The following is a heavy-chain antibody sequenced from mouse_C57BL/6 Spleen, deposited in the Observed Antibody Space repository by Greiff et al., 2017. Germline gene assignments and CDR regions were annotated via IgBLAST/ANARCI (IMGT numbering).Heavy chain of an antibody. V-gene: IGHV5-4*03. CDR3: AKDYGSSYWYFDV. CDR2: ISDGGSYT. J-gene: IGHJ1*03. Sequence: EVKLMESGGGLVKPGGSLKLSCAASGFTFSSYAMSWVRQTPEKRLEWVATISDGGSYTYYPDNVKGRFTISRDNDKNNLYLQMSHLKSEDTAMYYCAKDYGSSYWYFDVWGTGTTGTVSS. CDR1: GFTFSSYA. D-gene: IGHD1-1*01.